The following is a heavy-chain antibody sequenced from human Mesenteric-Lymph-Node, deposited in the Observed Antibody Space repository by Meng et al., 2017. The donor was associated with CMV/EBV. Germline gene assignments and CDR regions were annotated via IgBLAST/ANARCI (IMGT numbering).Heavy chain of an antibody. CDR3: ARDGDYGDYTYYYYYGMDV. Sequence: GESLKISCAASGFTFSDYYMSWIRQAPGRGLEWVSDISTSGITISYADSVKGRFTISRDNAKNSLYLQMNSLRAEDSAVYYCARDGDYGDYTYYYYYGMDVWGQGTTVTVSS. CDR1: GFTFSDYY. D-gene: IGHD4-17*01. CDR2: ISTSGITI. V-gene: IGHV3-11*04. J-gene: IGHJ6*02.